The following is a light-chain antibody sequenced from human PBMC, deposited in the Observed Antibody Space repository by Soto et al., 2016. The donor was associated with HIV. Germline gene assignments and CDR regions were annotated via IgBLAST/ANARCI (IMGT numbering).Light chain of an antibody. Sequence: SYELTQSPSVSVAPGKTARITCGGNNIGTRSVHWYQQKAGQAPVLVVYDDSDRPSGIPERFSGSNSGNTVTLTISRVEAGDEADYYCQVWDSSDHYVFGTGTKVTVL. CDR3: QVWDSSDHYV. CDR2: DDS. J-gene: IGLJ1*01. CDR1: NIGTRS. V-gene: IGLV3-21*03.